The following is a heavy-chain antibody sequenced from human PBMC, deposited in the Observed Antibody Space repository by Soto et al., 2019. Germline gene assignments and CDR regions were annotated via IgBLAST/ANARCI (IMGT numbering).Heavy chain of an antibody. J-gene: IGHJ6*02. D-gene: IGHD5-12*01. CDR2: IIPIFGTA. CDR3: ARVEEMATITGYYYGMDV. Sequence: SVKVSCKASGGTFSSYAISWVLQAPGQGLEWMGGIIPIFGTANYAQKFQGRVTMTADESTSTAYMELSSLRSEDTAVYYCARVEEMATITGYYYGMDVWGQGTTVTVSS. CDR1: GGTFSSYA. V-gene: IGHV1-69*13.